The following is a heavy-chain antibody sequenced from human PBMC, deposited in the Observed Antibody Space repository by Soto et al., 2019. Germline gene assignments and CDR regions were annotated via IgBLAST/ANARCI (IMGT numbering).Heavy chain of an antibody. V-gene: IGHV3-48*04. CDR3: AREPMYSSDWPPDF. CDR2: ISSSGDTI. CDR1: GFTFSTYS. Sequence: GGSLRLSCAASGFTFSTYSMNWVRQAPGKGLEWVSSISSSGDTISYADSVKGRFTISKDNAKNSLYLQMNSLRAEDTAVYFCAREPMYSSDWPPDFWGQGTLVTVSS. J-gene: IGHJ4*02. D-gene: IGHD6-19*01.